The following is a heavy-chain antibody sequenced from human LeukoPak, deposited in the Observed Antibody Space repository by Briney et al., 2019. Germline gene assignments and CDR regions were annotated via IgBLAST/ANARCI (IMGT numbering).Heavy chain of an antibody. V-gene: IGHV3-49*04. CDR1: GFTFSSYA. CDR2: TKNKTNRGTT. J-gene: IGHJ4*02. D-gene: IGHD5-24*01. Sequence: PGGSLRLSCAASGFTFSSYAMSWVRQAPGKGLEWVGFTKNKTNRGTTEYAASVKGRSTISRDDSKSIAYLQMNSLKTEDTAVYYCAKEGPEMATTGFDYWGQGTLVTVSS. CDR3: AKEGPEMATTGFDY.